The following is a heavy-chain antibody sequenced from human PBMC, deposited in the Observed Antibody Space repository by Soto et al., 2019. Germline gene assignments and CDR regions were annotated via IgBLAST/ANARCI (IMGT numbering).Heavy chain of an antibody. J-gene: IGHJ4*02. Sequence: QVQLQESGRGLVESSQILSLTCTVSGDPISSGTYYWTWIRQPPGKGLEWIGYIHHSGSTDYNSSLKSRVTMSVDTSKNQFSLKLSSVTAADTAVYYCARDSALSGLDFWGQGTLVTVSS. CDR2: IHHSGST. CDR3: ARDSALSGLDF. D-gene: IGHD1-26*01. CDR1: GDPISSGTYY. V-gene: IGHV4-30-4*01.